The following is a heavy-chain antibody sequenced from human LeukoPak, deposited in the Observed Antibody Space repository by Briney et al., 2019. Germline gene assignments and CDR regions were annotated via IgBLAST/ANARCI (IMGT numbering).Heavy chain of an antibody. CDR1: GFTFSNAW. CDR2: ISGSGGST. CDR3: ASPPNGAHYYYYMDV. J-gene: IGHJ6*03. D-gene: IGHD2-8*01. V-gene: IGHV3-23*01. Sequence: GGSLRLSCAASGFTFSNAWMSWVRQAPGKGLEWVSAISGSGGSTYYADSVKGRFTISRDNSKNTLYLQMNSLRAEDTAVYYCASPPNGAHYYYYMDVWGKGTTVTVSS.